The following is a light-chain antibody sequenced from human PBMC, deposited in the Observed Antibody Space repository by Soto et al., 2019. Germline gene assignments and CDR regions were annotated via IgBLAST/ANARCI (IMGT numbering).Light chain of an antibody. V-gene: IGKV1-39*01. J-gene: IGKJ2*01. CDR3: QQSYITPYT. Sequence: DIQMTQSPSSLSASVGDTVTITCRASQSISVHLNWYQQKPGKVPKLLIYAASNLQSGVPSSFNGSGSETDFALTISSLQSEDFATYYCQQSYITPYTFGQGTKLQIK. CDR2: AAS. CDR1: QSISVH.